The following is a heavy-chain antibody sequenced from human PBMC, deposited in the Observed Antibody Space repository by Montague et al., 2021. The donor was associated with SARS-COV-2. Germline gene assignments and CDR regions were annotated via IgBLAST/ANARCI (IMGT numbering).Heavy chain of an antibody. D-gene: IGHD5-12*01. Sequence: SETLSLTCSVSGRSISDYYWNWIRQPPGKGLEWIGYIYYNTGNTNYNPSLQSRVTISLDTSNNQFSLHLRSVTAADTALYFCARGTGYDYYFDCWGLGTLVTVSS. CDR2: IYYNTGNT. J-gene: IGHJ4*02. CDR1: GRSISDYY. V-gene: IGHV4-59*01. CDR3: ARGTGYDYYFDC.